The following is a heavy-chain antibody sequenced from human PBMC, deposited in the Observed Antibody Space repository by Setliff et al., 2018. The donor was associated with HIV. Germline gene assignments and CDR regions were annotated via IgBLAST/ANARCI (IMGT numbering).Heavy chain of an antibody. V-gene: IGHV3-66*01. CDR2: IYSGGST. CDR1: GFTVSGYY. D-gene: IGHD1-1*01. J-gene: IGHJ4*02. CDR3: AGSRGYFVQAD. Sequence: PGGSLRLSCAASGFTVSGYYMAWVRQAPGKGLEWVSTIYSGGSTYHADSVKGRFTISRDNTKNFLYLEMNSLRAEDTAVYYCAGSRGYFVQADWGQGTLVTVSS.